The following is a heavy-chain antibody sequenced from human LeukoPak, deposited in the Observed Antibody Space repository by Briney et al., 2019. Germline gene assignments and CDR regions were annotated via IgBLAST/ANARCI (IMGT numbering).Heavy chain of an antibody. Sequence: ASVKVSCKASGYTFTGYYMHWVRQAPGQGLEWMGWINPNSGGTNYAQKFQGRVTMTRDTSISTAYMELSRLRSDDTAVYYCARACRDGYNSDFDYWGQGTLVTVSS. D-gene: IGHD5-24*01. CDR1: GYTFTGYY. J-gene: IGHJ4*02. CDR3: ARACRDGYNSDFDY. CDR2: INPNSGGT. V-gene: IGHV1-2*02.